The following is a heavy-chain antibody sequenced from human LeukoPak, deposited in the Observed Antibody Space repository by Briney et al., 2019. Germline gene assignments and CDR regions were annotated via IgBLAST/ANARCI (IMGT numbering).Heavy chain of an antibody. CDR2: TYYRSKWYN. CDR3: ARDVLWFGELSPFDY. J-gene: IGHJ4*02. V-gene: IGHV6-1*01. D-gene: IGHD3-10*01. CDR1: GDSVSSNSAA. Sequence: SQILSLTCAISGDSVSSNSAAWNWIRQSPSRGLEWLGRTYYRSKWYNDYAVSVKSRITINPDTSKNQFSLQLNSVTSEDTAVYYCARDVLWFGELSPFDYWGQGTLVTVSS.